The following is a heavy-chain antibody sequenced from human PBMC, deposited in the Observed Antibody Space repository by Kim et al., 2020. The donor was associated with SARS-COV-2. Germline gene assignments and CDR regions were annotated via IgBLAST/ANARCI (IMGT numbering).Heavy chain of an antibody. D-gene: IGHD3-22*01. CDR2: IYYSGST. CDR3: ARVRSDYYDSTELPVGYYYYGMDV. CDR1: GGSVSSGSYY. Sequence: SETLSLTCTVSGGSVSSGSYYWSWIRQPPGKGLEWIGYIYYSGSTNYNPSLKSRVTISVDTSKNQFSLKLSSVTAADTAVYYCARVRSDYYDSTELPVGYYYYGMDVWGQGTTVTVSS. J-gene: IGHJ6*02. V-gene: IGHV4-61*01.